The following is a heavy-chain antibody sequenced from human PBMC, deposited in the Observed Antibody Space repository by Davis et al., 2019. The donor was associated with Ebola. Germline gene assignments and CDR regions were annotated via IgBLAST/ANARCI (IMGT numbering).Heavy chain of an antibody. V-gene: IGHV4-61*01. CDR2: IYYSGST. CDR1: GGSVSSGSYY. D-gene: IGHD2-21*02. CDR3: ARELRVTYFDY. J-gene: IGHJ4*02. Sequence: PSETLSLTCTVSGGSVSSGSYYWSWIRQPPGKGLEWIGYIYYSGSTNYNPSLKSRVTISVDTSKNQFSLKLSSVTAADTAVYYCARELRVTYFDYWGQGTLVTVSS.